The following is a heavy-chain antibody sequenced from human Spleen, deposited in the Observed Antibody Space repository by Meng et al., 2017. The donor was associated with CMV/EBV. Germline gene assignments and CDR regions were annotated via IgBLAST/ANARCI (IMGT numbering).Heavy chain of an antibody. V-gene: IGHV3-23*01. D-gene: IGHD3-3*01. J-gene: IGHJ5*02. CDR3: AKFPSYDFWSGYNDFRFDP. CDR1: GFTFSSYA. CDR2: ISGSGGST. Sequence: GGSLRLSCAASGFTFSSYAMSWVRQAPGKGLEWVSAISGSGGSTYYADSVKGRFTISRDNSKNTLYLQMNSLRAEDTAVYYCAKFPSYDFWSGYNDFRFDPWGQGTLVTVSS.